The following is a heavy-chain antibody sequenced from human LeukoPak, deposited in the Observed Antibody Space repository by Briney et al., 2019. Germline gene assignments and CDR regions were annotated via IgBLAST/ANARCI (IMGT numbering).Heavy chain of an antibody. CDR2: IYGGGSA. CDR3: ARALREGGRGYYNYYFMDV. J-gene: IGHJ6*03. V-gene: IGHV3-66*01. CDR1: GFSVNSNY. Sequence: GGSLRLSCEVSGFSVNSNYMTWVRQAPGKGPEWVSVIYGGGSADYADSVKGRFTIFRDNFKNTLYLHMNSLRAEDTAIFYCARALREGGRGYYNYYFMDVWGKGTPVTISS. D-gene: IGHD3-10*01.